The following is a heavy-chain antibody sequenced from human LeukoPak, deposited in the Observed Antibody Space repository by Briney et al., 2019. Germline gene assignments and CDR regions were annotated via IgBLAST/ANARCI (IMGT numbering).Heavy chain of an antibody. CDR3: ARAHSYGTPFDY. Sequence: ASVKVSCKASGYTFTSYGISWVRQAPGQGLEWMGWISAYNGSTNYAQKLQGRVTMTTDTSTSTAYMELRSLRSDDTAVYYCARAHSYGTPFDYWGQGTLVTVSS. V-gene: IGHV1-18*01. CDR2: ISAYNGST. D-gene: IGHD5-18*01. CDR1: GYTFTSYG. J-gene: IGHJ4*02.